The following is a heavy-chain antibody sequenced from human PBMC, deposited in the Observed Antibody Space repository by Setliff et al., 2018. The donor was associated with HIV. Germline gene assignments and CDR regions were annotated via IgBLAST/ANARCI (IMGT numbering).Heavy chain of an antibody. CDR1: GFTFSGSA. CDR3: ARAYNVYDYRFDSSGYDY. D-gene: IGHD3-22*01. Sequence: GGSLRLSCAASGFTFSGSAVHWVRQASGRGLEWVGRIRDKGNSYATTYAASVKGRFTISRDDSKNTAFLQMNSLKAEDTAVYYCARAYNVYDYRFDSSGYDYWGQGTLVTVSS. J-gene: IGHJ4*02. CDR2: IRDKGNSYAT. V-gene: IGHV3-73*01.